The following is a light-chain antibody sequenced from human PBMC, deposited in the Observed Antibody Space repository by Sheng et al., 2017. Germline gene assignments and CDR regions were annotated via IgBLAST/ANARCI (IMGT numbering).Light chain of an antibody. V-gene: IGKV1-39*01. J-gene: IGKJ1*01. CDR1: QTINKY. Sequence: DIQMTQSPPSLSASVGDRVTITCRASQTINKYLNWYQQKPGEAPRLLIYAASTLQSGVPSRFSGSGSGSDFTLTIYGLQPEDFATYYCQQSYSVPRTFDQGTKVEI. CDR2: AAS. CDR3: QQSYSVPRT.